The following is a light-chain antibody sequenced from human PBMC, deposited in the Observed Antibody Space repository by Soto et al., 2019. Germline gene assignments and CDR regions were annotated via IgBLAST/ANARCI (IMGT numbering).Light chain of an antibody. CDR2: ATS. Sequence: VVFTQSPSTLSLSPGEGATLSCRASQSIGNYLAWYQQKPGQAPRLLIYATSNRATGIPARFSGSGSGTDFTLTISSLEPEDFAVYYCQQRSSWPFTFGPGTKVDIK. J-gene: IGKJ3*01. V-gene: IGKV3-11*01. CDR3: QQRSSWPFT. CDR1: QSIGNY.